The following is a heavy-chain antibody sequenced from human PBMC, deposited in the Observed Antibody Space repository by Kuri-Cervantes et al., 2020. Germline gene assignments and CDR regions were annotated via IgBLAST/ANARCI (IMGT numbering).Heavy chain of an antibody. CDR1: GYTFTSYA. Sequence: ASVKVSCKASGYTFTSYAMHWVRQAPGQGLEWMGIINPSGGSTSYAQKFQGRVTMTRDTSTSTVYMELSSLRSEDTAVYYCARERRDYDILTGYLVARSFDIWGQGTMVTVSS. D-gene: IGHD3-9*01. V-gene: IGHV1-46*01. CDR2: INPSGGST. J-gene: IGHJ3*02. CDR3: ARERRDYDILTGYLVARSFDI.